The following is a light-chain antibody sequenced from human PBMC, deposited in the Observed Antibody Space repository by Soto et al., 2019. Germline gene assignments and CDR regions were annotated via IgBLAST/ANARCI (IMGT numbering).Light chain of an antibody. Sequence: EIVLTQSPGTLSLSPGERATLSCRASQSVSSSHLAWYQQKPGQAPRLLIYGASSRATGIPDRFSGSGSGTDFTLTISRLEPEDFAVYYCQQYGSSPSSTFGQGTKLEIK. J-gene: IGKJ2*01. V-gene: IGKV3-20*01. CDR1: QSVSSSH. CDR2: GAS. CDR3: QQYGSSPSST.